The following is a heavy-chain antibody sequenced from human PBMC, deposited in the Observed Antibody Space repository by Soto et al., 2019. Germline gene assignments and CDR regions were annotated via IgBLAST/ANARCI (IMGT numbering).Heavy chain of an antibody. V-gene: IGHV3-9*01. Sequence: EVQLVESGGGLVQPGRSLRLSCAASGFTFDDYAMHWVRQAPGKGLEWVSGISWNSGSIGYADSVKGRFTISRDNAKNSLYLQMNSLRAEDTAVYYCARSSSHYGMDVWGQGTTVTVSS. D-gene: IGHD6-6*01. CDR3: ARSSSHYGMDV. CDR2: ISWNSGSI. J-gene: IGHJ6*02. CDR1: GFTFDDYA.